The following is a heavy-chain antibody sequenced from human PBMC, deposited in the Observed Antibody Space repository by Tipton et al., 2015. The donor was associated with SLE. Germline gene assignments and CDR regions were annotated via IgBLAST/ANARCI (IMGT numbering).Heavy chain of an antibody. V-gene: IGHV4-4*02. D-gene: IGHD2-8*01. J-gene: IGHJ5*02. CDR2: IYHSGST. CDR1: GGSISSSNW. Sequence: TLSLTCAVSGGSISSSNWWSWVRQPPGKGLEWIGEIYHSGSTNYNPSLKSRVTISVDKSKNQFSLKLSSVTAADTAVYYCARGHCTNEECSRGWFDPWGQGTLVTVSS. CDR3: ARGHCTNEECSRGWFDP.